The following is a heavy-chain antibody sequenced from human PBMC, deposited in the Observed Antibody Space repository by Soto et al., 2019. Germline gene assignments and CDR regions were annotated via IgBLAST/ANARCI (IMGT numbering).Heavy chain of an antibody. Sequence: ASVKVSCKASGGTFSSYAISWVRQAPGQGLEWMGGIIPIFGTANYAQKFQGRVTITADKSTSTAYMELSSLRSEDTAVYYCAQYAGNMATENYYSYNDMDVGGQGTRLTAS. J-gene: IGHJ6*02. CDR1: GGTFSSYA. V-gene: IGHV1-69*06. CDR2: IIPIFGTA. D-gene: IGHD5-12*01. CDR3: AQYAGNMATENYYSYNDMDV.